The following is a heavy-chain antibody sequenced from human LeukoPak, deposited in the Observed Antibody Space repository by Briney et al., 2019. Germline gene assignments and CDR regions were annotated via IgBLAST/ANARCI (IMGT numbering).Heavy chain of an antibody. J-gene: IGHJ4*02. V-gene: IGHV1-46*01. CDR2: INPSGGGT. CDR3: ARARSYSGSYPFDY. CDR1: GYTFISDY. Sequence: ASVKVSCKASGYTFISDYMQWMRQAPGQGLEWMGIINPSGGGTTYAQKFQGRVTMTRDTSTSSVYMELSSLRSEDTAVYYCARARSYSGSYPFDYWGQGTLVTVSS. D-gene: IGHD1-26*01.